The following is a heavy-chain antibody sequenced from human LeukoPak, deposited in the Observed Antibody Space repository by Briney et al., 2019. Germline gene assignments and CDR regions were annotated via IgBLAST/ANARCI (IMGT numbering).Heavy chain of an antibody. V-gene: IGHV1-46*01. CDR3: AKDLVVVVASIDY. Sequence: ASVKVSCKASGYTFTSYYMHWVRQAPGQGLEWMGIINLSGGSTTHAQKFQGRVTMTRDMSTSTVYMELSSLRSEDTAVYYCAKDLVVVVASIDYWGQGTLVTVSS. CDR2: INLSGGST. CDR1: GYTFTSYY. J-gene: IGHJ4*02. D-gene: IGHD2-15*01.